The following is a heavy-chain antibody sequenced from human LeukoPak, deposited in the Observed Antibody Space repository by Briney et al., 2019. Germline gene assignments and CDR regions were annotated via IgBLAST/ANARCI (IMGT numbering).Heavy chain of an antibody. D-gene: IGHD2-2*01. J-gene: IGHJ4*02. Sequence: GASVKVSCKASGYTFTGYYMHWVRQAPGQGFEWRGWINPNSGGTNYAQKFQGRVTMTRDTSISTAYMELSRLRSDDTAVYYCARDESVVPAAESEGFDYWGQGTLVTVSS. CDR3: ARDESVVPAAESEGFDY. V-gene: IGHV1-2*02. CDR1: GYTFTGYY. CDR2: INPNSGGT.